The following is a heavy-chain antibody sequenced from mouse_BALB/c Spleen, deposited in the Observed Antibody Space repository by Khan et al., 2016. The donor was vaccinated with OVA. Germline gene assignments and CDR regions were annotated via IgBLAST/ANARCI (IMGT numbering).Heavy chain of an antibody. CDR3: ARLYAMDY. Sequence: EVQGVESGGDLVKPGGSLKLSCAASGFTFSSYGMSWVRQTPDKRLEWFATISSGGSYTYYPDSVKGRFTISRDNAKNTLYLQMSSLKSEDTAMYYCARLYAMDYWGQGTSVTVSS. V-gene: IGHV5-6*01. J-gene: IGHJ4*01. CDR2: ISSGGSYT. CDR1: GFTFSSYG.